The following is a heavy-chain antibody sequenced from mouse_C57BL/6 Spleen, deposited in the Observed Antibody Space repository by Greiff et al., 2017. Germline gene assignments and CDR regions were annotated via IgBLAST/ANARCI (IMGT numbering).Heavy chain of an antibody. J-gene: IGHJ3*01. D-gene: IGHD3-3*01. CDR1: GYTFTDYY. CDR2: INPYNGGT. Sequence: EVQLQQSGPVLVKPGASVKMSCKASGYTFTDYYMNWVKQSHGKSLEWIGVINPYNGGTSYNQEFKGKATLTVDKSSSTAYMELNSLTSEDSAVYYCARKGRGPWFAYWGQGTLVTVSA. CDR3: ARKGRGPWFAY. V-gene: IGHV1-19*01.